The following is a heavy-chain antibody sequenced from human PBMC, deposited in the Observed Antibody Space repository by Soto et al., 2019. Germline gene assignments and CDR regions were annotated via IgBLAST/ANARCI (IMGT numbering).Heavy chain of an antibody. CDR1: GYPVTAYY. V-gene: IGHV1-2*02. CDR2: INPATGAA. Sequence: QLHLVQSGAVVKKPGASVTVSCSASGYPVTAYYMYWVRQAPGRGLEWMGGINPATGAAKYTQTFQGRVTMTRDTSTSTVFMELGGLTSEDTAVFYCARGGGVGVAGSAAFDMWGQGTLVTVSS. D-gene: IGHD3-3*01. J-gene: IGHJ3*02. CDR3: ARGGGVGVAGSAAFDM.